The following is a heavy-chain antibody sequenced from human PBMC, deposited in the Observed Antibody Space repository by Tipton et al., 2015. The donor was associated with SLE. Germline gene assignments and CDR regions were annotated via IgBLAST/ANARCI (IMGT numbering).Heavy chain of an antibody. CDR2: IYYKGST. CDR3: ARAPLFGLVTVRGPFDY. D-gene: IGHD3-3*01. J-gene: IGHJ4*02. CDR1: GGSVNGHY. Sequence: TLSLTCTVSGGSVNGHYWNWIRQAPGKGLEWIGYIYYKGSTDYKSSLKSRLTISIDTSKNQVSLKLTSVTAADTAVYYCARAPLFGLVTVRGPFDYWGQGTLVTVSS. V-gene: IGHV4-59*02.